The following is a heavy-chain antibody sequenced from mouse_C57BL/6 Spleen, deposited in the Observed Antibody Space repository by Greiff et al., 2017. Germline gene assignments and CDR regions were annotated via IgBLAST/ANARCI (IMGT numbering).Heavy chain of an antibody. Sequence: QVQLQQPGAELVKPGASVKLSCKASGYTFTSYWMHWVKQRPGRGLEWIGRIDPNSGGTKYNEKFKSKATLTVDKPSSTAYMQLSSLTSEDSAVFYGGGWYYYGSSFHFDYWGQGTTLTGSS. V-gene: IGHV1-72*01. CDR2: IDPNSGGT. CDR3: GGWYYYGSSFHFDY. D-gene: IGHD1-1*01. J-gene: IGHJ2*01. CDR1: GYTFTSYW.